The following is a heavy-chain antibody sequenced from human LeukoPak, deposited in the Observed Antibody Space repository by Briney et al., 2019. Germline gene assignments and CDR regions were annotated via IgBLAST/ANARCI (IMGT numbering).Heavy chain of an antibody. D-gene: IGHD5-18*01. CDR3: ARARPDTAMAVDY. Sequence: PLETLSLTCTVSGGSISIYYWSWVRQPPGKGMEWVGYIYNSGSTNYDPSLKSRVTISVDTSKNQFSLQLSSVTAADTAVYYCARARPDTAMAVDYWGQGTLVTVSS. V-gene: IGHV4-59*01. CDR2: IYNSGST. J-gene: IGHJ4*02. CDR1: GGSISIYY.